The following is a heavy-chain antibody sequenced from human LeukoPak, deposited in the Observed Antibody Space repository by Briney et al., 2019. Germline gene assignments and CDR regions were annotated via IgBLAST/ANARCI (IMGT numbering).Heavy chain of an antibody. J-gene: IGHJ4*02. V-gene: IGHV1-3*01. CDR2: INAGNGDT. Sequence: ASVTVSCKASGYTFTKYVVHWVRQAPGQRPEWMGRINAGNGDTKYSQNFQDRVTITRDTSANTAYMELSSLTSEDTALYYCARDDCGDTCYPGGYWGQGTLVTVSS. CDR1: GYTFTKYV. CDR3: ARDDCGDTCYPGGY. D-gene: IGHD2-21*01.